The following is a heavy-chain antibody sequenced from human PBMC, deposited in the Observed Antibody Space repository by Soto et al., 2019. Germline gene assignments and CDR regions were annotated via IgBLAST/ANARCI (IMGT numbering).Heavy chain of an antibody. Sequence: SETLSLTCTVSGGSISSYDWSWIRQPPGKGLEWIGYIYYSGSTNYNPSLKSRVTISVDTSKNQFSLKLSSVTAADTAVYYCARVLNLSGSYYFGFDYWGQGTLVTVSS. D-gene: IGHD1-26*01. CDR2: IYYSGST. CDR1: GGSISSYD. V-gene: IGHV4-59*01. J-gene: IGHJ4*02. CDR3: ARVLNLSGSYYFGFDY.